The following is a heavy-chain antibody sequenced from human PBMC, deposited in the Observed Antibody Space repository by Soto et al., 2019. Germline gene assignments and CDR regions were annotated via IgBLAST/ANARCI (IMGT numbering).Heavy chain of an antibody. CDR3: ARWRAAVGDFDY. CDR2: MNPNGGHT. CDR1: GYTFTSYD. Sequence: QVQLVQSGAEVKKPGASVKVSCKASGYTFTSYDINWVRQATGQGLEWMGWMNPNGGHTGYAQKFHGRVPMTSNTSISTAYMELIILRSEDTAVYYCARWRAAVGDFDYWGQGTLVTVSS. V-gene: IGHV1-8*01. J-gene: IGHJ4*02. D-gene: IGHD6-13*01.